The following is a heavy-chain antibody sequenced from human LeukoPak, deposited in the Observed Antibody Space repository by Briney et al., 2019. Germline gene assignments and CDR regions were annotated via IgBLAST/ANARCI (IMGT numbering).Heavy chain of an antibody. CDR2: IRSKANSYAT. CDR3: TRHNPVCGGSCYDYDAFDI. J-gene: IGHJ3*02. Sequence: GGSLRLSCAASGFTFSGSAMHWVRQASGKGLEWVGRIRSKANSYATAYAASVKGRFTISRDDSKNTAYLQMNSLKTEDTAVYYCTRHNPVCGGSCYDYDAFDIWGQGTMVTVSS. D-gene: IGHD2-15*01. V-gene: IGHV3-73*01. CDR1: GFTFSGSA.